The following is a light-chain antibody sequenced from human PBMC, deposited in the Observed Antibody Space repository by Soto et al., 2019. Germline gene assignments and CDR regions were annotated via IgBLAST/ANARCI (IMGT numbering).Light chain of an antibody. CDR1: QTISSW. J-gene: IGKJ5*01. V-gene: IGKV1-5*03. Sequence: IQMTQSPATLSGSLGDRVTITCRASQTISSWLAWYQQKPGKAPKLLIYKASTLKSGVPSGFSGSGSGTEFTLTISSLQHEDFAVYYCQQYNNWHPITFGQGTRLEIK. CDR3: QQYNNWHPIT. CDR2: KAS.